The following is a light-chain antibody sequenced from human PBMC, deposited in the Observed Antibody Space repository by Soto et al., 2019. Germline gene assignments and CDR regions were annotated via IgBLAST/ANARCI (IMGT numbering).Light chain of an antibody. CDR3: SSYTTSSTHWV. J-gene: IGLJ3*02. Sequence: QSALTQPASVSGSPGQSITISCTGTSSDVGGFNYVSWYQQHPGKAPKLMIYDVNKRPSGVSNRFSGSKSGYTASLTISGLQAEDEADDYCSSYTTSSTHWVFGGGTKLTVL. V-gene: IGLV2-14*01. CDR2: DVN. CDR1: SSDVGGFNY.